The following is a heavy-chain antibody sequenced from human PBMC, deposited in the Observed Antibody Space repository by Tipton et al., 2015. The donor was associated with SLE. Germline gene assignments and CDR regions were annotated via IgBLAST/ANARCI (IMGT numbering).Heavy chain of an antibody. CDR1: GGSISSYY. CDR2: IYYSGST. J-gene: IGHJ4*02. D-gene: IGHD2-8*01. V-gene: IGHV4-59*01. Sequence: TLSLTCTVSGGSISSYYWSWIRQPPGKGLEWIGYIYYSGSTNYNPSLKSRVTISVDTSKNQFSLKLSSVTAADTAVYYCAREADCTNGVCPTSSSWDAWYFDYWGQGTLVTVSS. CDR3: AREADCTNGVCPTSSSWDAWYFDY.